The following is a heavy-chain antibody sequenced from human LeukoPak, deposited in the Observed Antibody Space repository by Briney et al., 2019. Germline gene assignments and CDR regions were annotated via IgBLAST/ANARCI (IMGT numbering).Heavy chain of an antibody. V-gene: IGHV1-18*01. Sequence: GASVKVFCKASGYTFTSYGISWVRQAPGQGLEWMGWISAYNGNTNYAQKLQGRVTMTTDTSTSTAYMELRSLRSDDTAVYYCARDSGHFWGTMIVVVITDDAFDIWGQGTMVTVSS. CDR3: ARDSGHFWGTMIVVVITDDAFDI. D-gene: IGHD3-22*01. J-gene: IGHJ3*02. CDR2: ISAYNGNT. CDR1: GYTFTSYG.